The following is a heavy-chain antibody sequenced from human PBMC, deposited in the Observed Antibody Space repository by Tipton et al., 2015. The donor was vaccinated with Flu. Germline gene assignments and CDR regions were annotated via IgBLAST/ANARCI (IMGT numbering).Heavy chain of an antibody. CDR2: IYRGGST. D-gene: IGHD3-22*01. CDR3: AGNYYDSHRYFDL. J-gene: IGHJ2*01. V-gene: IGHV3-53*05. CDR1: GISVSSNY. Sequence: GSLRLSCAVYGISVSSNYMSWVRQAPGKGLEWVAVIYRGGSTYYADSVKGRFTISRDNSKNKLYLQMNSLSAEDTAVYYCAGNYYDSHRYFDLWGRGTLVTVSS.